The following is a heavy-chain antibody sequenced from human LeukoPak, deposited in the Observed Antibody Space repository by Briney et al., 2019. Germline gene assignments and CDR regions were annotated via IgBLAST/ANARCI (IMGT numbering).Heavy chain of an antibody. CDR1: GGSISSTSYY. V-gene: IGHV4-39*07. CDR3: AGKGSGSYPPDY. Sequence: SETLSLTCNVSGGSISSTSYYWGWIRQPPGKGLEWLGNIYYTGTTYYNPSLKSRVTISVDTFKNQFSLKLSSVTAADTAVYYCAGKGSGSYPPDYWGQGTLVTVSS. J-gene: IGHJ4*02. D-gene: IGHD3-10*01. CDR2: IYYTGTT.